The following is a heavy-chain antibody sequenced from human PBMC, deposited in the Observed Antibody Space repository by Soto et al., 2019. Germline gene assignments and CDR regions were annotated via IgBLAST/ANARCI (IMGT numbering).Heavy chain of an antibody. CDR3: ARDRGRYYYDSKSYY. Sequence: PGGSLRLSCAASGFTFSSYGMHWVRQAPGKGLEWVAVIWYDGSNKYYADSVKGRFTISRDNSKNTLYLQMNSLRAEDTAVYYCARDRGRYYYDSKSYYWGQGTLVTVSS. CDR1: GFTFSSYG. CDR2: IWYDGSNK. V-gene: IGHV3-33*08. J-gene: IGHJ4*02. D-gene: IGHD3-22*01.